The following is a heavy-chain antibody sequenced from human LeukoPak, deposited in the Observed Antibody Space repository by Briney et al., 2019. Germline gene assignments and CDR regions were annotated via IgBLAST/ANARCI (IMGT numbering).Heavy chain of an antibody. CDR1: GGSFRGSY. CDR2: INHSGST. J-gene: IGHJ5*02. D-gene: IGHD2-2*01. Sequence: SETLSLTPAVHGGSFRGSYWSWIRQPPGKGLGWVGAINHSGSTNHNLSLKSRVAISVDTSKHQISLKLSSVTAADTGVYYCARARRYCSSTSWYFNWFDPWGQGTLVTVSS. V-gene: IGHV4-34*01. CDR3: ARARRYCSSTSWYFNWFDP.